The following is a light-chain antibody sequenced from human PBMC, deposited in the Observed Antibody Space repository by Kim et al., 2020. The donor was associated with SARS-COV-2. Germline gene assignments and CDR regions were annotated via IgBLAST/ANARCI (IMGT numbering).Light chain of an antibody. Sequence: DIQMTQSPSTLSATVGDRVTITCRASQSISSWLAWYQQKPGKAPKVLIYDAASLKSGVPPRFSGSGSGTEFTLTISSLQPDDFATYYCQQYNSYSTFGQGTKVDI. CDR3: QQYNSYST. CDR1: QSISSW. J-gene: IGKJ1*01. V-gene: IGKV1-5*01. CDR2: DAA.